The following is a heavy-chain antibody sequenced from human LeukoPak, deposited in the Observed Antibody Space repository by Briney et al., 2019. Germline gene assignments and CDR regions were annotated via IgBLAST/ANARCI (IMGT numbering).Heavy chain of an antibody. Sequence: SETLSLTCTVSGGSISSYYWSWIRQPPGKGLEWIGEINHSGSTNYNPSLKSRVTIPVDTSKNQFSLKLSSVTAADTAVYYCARHANSGFSYGYSRGYDYWGQGTLVTVSS. CDR1: GGSISSYY. CDR3: ARHANSGFSYGYSRGYDY. J-gene: IGHJ4*02. V-gene: IGHV4-34*01. CDR2: INHSGST. D-gene: IGHD5-18*01.